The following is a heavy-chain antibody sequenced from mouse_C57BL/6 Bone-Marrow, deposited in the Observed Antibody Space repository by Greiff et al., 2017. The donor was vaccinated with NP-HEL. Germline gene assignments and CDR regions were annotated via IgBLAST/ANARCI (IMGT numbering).Heavy chain of an antibody. V-gene: IGHV1-80*01. CDR2: IYPGDGDT. D-gene: IGHD2-4*01. Sequence: VQVVESGAELVKPGASVKISCKASGYAFSSYWMNWVKQRPGKGLEWIGQIYPGDGDTNYNGKFKGKATLTADKSSSTAYMQLSSLTSEDSAVYFCARYDDYDEGFAYWGQGTLVTVSA. CDR3: ARYDDYDEGFAY. J-gene: IGHJ3*01. CDR1: GYAFSSYW.